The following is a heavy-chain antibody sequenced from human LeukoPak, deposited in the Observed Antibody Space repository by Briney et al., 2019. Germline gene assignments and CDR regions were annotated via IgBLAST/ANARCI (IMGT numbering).Heavy chain of an antibody. D-gene: IGHD3-10*01. V-gene: IGHV4-34*01. CDR2: INHSGST. CDR1: GGSFSGYY. Sequence: PSETLSLTCAVYGGSFSGYYWSWIRQPPGKGLEWIGEINHSGSTNYNPSLKSRVTISVDTSKNQFSLKLSSVTAADTAVYCCARERESKLLWFGELLKGWFDPWGQGTLVTVSS. J-gene: IGHJ5*02. CDR3: ARERESKLLWFGELLKGWFDP.